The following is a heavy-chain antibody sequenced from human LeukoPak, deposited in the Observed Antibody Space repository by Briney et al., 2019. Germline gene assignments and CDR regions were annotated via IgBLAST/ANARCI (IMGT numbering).Heavy chain of an antibody. CDR3: VRGGIRVSGIDAFDI. J-gene: IGHJ3*02. D-gene: IGHD5/OR15-5a*01. CDR2: IGLGGDT. Sequence: GGSLRLSCAASGFSFRSYDMHWVRQVAGSGLEWVSAIGLGGDTHYPDSVKGRFTVSRENGENSLYLQMNGLTDGDTAVYYCVRGGIRVSGIDAFDIWGQGTRVTVSS. CDR1: GFSFRSYD. V-gene: IGHV3-13*01.